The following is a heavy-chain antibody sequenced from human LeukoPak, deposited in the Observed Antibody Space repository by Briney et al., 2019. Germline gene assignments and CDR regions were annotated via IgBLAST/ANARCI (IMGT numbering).Heavy chain of an antibody. Sequence: GGSLRLSCAASEFTFSNYAMNWVRQAPGKGLEWVANIKRDGSEKYYVDSVKGRFTISRDNAKNSLYLQMNSLRAEDTAVYYCARDLDTRNSYEFAYWGQGTLVTVSS. J-gene: IGHJ4*02. D-gene: IGHD5-18*01. CDR3: ARDLDTRNSYEFAY. CDR1: EFTFSNYA. V-gene: IGHV3-7*04. CDR2: IKRDGSEK.